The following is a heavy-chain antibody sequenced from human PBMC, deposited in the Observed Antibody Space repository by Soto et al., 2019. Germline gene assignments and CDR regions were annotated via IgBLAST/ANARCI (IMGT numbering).Heavy chain of an antibody. CDR2: IDPSDSYT. V-gene: IGHV5-10-1*01. J-gene: IGHJ6*02. D-gene: IGHD3-3*01. CDR1: GYSFTSYW. Sequence: PGESLKISCKGSGYSFTSYWISWVRQMPGKGLEWMGRIDPSDSYTKYSPSFQGHVTISADKSISTAYLEWSSLEASDTAMYYCVRARSITIFGVVGFEMDVWGQGTTVTVSS. CDR3: VRARSITIFGVVGFEMDV.